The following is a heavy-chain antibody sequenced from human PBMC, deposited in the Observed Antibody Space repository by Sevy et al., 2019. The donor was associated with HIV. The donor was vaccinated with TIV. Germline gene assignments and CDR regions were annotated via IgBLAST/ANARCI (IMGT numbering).Heavy chain of an antibody. Sequence: GGSLRLSCAASGFTFSSYSMNWVRQAPGKGLEWVSYISSSSSTIYYADSGKGRFTISRDNAKNSLYLKMNSLRDEDTAVYYCARAGDFYDSSGQGFDYWGQGTLVPVSS. J-gene: IGHJ4*02. D-gene: IGHD3-22*01. CDR2: ISSSSSTI. V-gene: IGHV3-48*02. CDR3: ARAGDFYDSSGQGFDY. CDR1: GFTFSSYS.